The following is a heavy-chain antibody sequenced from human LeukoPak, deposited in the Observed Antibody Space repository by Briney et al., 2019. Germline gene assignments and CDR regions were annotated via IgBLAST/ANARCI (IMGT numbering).Heavy chain of an antibody. J-gene: IGHJ6*02. CDR2: INHSGST. Sequence: SETLSLTCAVYGGSFSGYYWSWIRQPPGKGLEWIGEINHSGSTNYNPSLKSRVTISVDTSKNQLSLKLSSVTAADTAVYYCARGYLFYYYYGMDVWGQGTTVTVSS. V-gene: IGHV4-34*01. CDR3: ARGYLFYYYYGMDV. CDR1: GGSFSGYY.